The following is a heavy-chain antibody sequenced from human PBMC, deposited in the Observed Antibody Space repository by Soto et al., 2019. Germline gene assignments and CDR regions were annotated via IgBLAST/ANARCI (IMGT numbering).Heavy chain of an antibody. CDR1: GLTCGDYG. Sequence: SLRLSCTGSGLTCGDYGMSWFRQPPGKGLEWVGFIRNRAFGATAEYAASVRDRFSVSRDDSKSIAYLQMNNLKTEDTAVYYRAKAGTTSYDYYMEVWGKGTTVPVS. D-gene: IGHD1-26*01. CDR2: IRNRAFGATA. V-gene: IGHV3-49*03. J-gene: IGHJ6*03. CDR3: AKAGTTSYDYYMEV.